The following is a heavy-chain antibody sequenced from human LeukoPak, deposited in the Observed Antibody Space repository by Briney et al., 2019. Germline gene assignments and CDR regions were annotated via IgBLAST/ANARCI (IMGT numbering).Heavy chain of an antibody. J-gene: IGHJ4*02. CDR3: ARVGTSGSYDD. V-gene: IGHV4-38-2*02. Sequence: SETLSLTCTVSGYSISSGYYWGWIRQPPGKGREGIGSIYHSGSTYYNPSLKSRVTISVDTSKNQFSLKLSSVTAADTAVYYCARVGTSGSYDDCGQGTLVTVSS. D-gene: IGHD1-26*01. CDR1: GYSISSGYY. CDR2: IYHSGST.